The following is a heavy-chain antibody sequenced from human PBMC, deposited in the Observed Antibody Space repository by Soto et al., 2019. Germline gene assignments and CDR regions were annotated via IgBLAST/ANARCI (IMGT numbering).Heavy chain of an antibody. J-gene: IGHJ4*02. V-gene: IGHV3-66*04. Sequence: EVQLVESGGGLVQPGGSLRLSCAASGFTVSSNYMSWVRQAPGKGLEWVSVIYSGGSAYYADSVKGRFTISRDNSKNTQYIQMNSLSAEDMAVYYCARHGYSYGGGYFDYWGQGTLVTVSS. CDR1: GFTVSSNY. CDR2: IYSGGSA. D-gene: IGHD5-18*01. CDR3: ARHGYSYGGGYFDY.